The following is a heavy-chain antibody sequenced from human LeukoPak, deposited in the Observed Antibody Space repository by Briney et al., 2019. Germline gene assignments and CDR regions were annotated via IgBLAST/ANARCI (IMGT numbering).Heavy chain of an antibody. D-gene: IGHD6-13*01. V-gene: IGHV3-33*08. J-gene: IGHJ6*03. CDR1: GFTFSRYG. Sequence: GGSLRLSCAASGFTFSRYGMHGVRQAPGKGLEWVAVIWYGGSNKYYADFVKGRFTISRGNAKNSLYLQINSLRAEDMAVYYCARKDSSSWSYYYMDVWGKGTTVTVSS. CDR2: IWYGGSNK. CDR3: ARKDSSSWSYYYMDV.